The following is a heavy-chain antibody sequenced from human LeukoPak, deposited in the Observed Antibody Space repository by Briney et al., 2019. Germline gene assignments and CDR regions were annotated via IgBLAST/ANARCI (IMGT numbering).Heavy chain of an antibody. V-gene: IGHV3-7*01. CDR2: IKKDGSEK. J-gene: IGHJ4*02. Sequence: GGSLRLSCAASGFTFSSHWMSWVRQAPGKGLEWVANIKKDGSEKYYVDSVKGRFTISRDNAKTSLYLQMNSLRAEDTAVYYCARVADIVVVPAASEYYFDYWGQGTLVTVSS. CDR3: ARVADIVVVPAASEYYFDY. CDR1: GFTFSSHW. D-gene: IGHD2-2*01.